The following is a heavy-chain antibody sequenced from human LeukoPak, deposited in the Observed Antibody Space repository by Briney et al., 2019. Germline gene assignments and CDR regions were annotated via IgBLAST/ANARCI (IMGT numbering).Heavy chain of an antibody. J-gene: IGHJ6*02. V-gene: IGHV3-23*01. Sequence: GGSLRLSCAASGFTFSSYAMSWVRQAPGKGLEWVSAISGSGGSTYYADSVKGRFTISRDNSKNTLYPQMNSLRAEDTAVYYCAKPVMPDIAAAGTDFYYYYYGMDVWGQGTTVTVSS. CDR3: AKPVMPDIAAAGTDFYYYYYGMDV. D-gene: IGHD6-13*01. CDR1: GFTFSSYA. CDR2: ISGSGGST.